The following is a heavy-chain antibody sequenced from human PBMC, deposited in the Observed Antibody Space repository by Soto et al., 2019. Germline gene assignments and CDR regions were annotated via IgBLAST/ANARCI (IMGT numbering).Heavy chain of an antibody. CDR1: GGSISSSSYY. Sequence: SETLSLPCTVFGGSISSSSYYRGWISQPPGKGLEWIGSIYYSGSTYYNLSLKTRVTISVHTSKIPFSLKLSSVSAADTPVYYCVSAVKSSVYYYLSVMAVGGKGTSV. D-gene: IGHD6-25*01. CDR3: VSAVKSSVYYYLSVMAV. V-gene: IGHV4-39*01. J-gene: IGHJ6*04. CDR2: IYYSGST.